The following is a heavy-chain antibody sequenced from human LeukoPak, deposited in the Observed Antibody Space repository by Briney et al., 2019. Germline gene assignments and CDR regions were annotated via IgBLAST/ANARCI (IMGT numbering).Heavy chain of an antibody. V-gene: IGHV3-43*01. D-gene: IGHD6-19*01. Sequence: GGSLRLSCAASGFTCAEYTMHWVRQALGKGLEWVSLSWKGARIHYGDSVKGRFTISRDNSKNSLYLQMNSLRTEDTALYYCVKDLVAASENVRGWYPMDYWGQGTLVTVSS. CDR2: SWKGARI. J-gene: IGHJ4*02. CDR1: GFTCAEYT. CDR3: VKDLVAASENVRGWYPMDY.